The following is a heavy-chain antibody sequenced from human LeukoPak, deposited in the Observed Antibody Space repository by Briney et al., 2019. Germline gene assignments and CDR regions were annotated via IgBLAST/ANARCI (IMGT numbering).Heavy chain of an antibody. CDR2: IYTSGSS. CDR3: AREFYSSGWETYYFDY. CDR1: GGSISSGSYY. D-gene: IGHD6-19*01. Sequence: PSQTPSLTCTVSGGSISSGSYYWSWIRQPAGKGLEWIGRIYTSGSSNYNPSLKSRVTISVDTSKNQFSPKLSSVTAADTAVYYCAREFYSSGWETYYFDYWGQGTLVTVSS. V-gene: IGHV4-61*02. J-gene: IGHJ4*02.